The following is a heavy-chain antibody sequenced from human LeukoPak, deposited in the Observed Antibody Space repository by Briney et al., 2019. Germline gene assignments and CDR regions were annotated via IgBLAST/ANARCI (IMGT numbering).Heavy chain of an antibody. V-gene: IGHV3-15*01. CDR3: TTDFWDYSNYHYYFDY. CDR2: IKSKTDGGTT. J-gene: IGHJ4*02. D-gene: IGHD4-11*01. CDR1: GFTFSSYW. Sequence: TGGSLRLSCAASGFTFSSYWMSWVRQAPGKGLEWVGRIKSKTDGGTTDYAAPVKGRFTISRDDSKNTLYLQMNSLKTEDTAVYYCTTDFWDYSNYHYYFDYWGQGTLVTVSS.